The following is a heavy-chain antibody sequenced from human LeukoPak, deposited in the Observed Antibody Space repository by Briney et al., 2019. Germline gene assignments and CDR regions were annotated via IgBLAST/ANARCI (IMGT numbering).Heavy chain of an antibody. CDR1: GFTFSSYA. D-gene: IGHD3-10*01. CDR3: TREDRGDYYGSGSSDY. J-gene: IGHJ4*02. CDR2: IRSKAYGGTT. Sequence: AGGSLRLSCAASGFTFSSYAMHWVRQAPGKGLEWVGFIRSKAYGGTTEYAASVKGRFTISRDDSKSIAYLQRNSLKTKDTAVYYCTREDRGDYYGSGSSDYWGQGTLVTVSS. V-gene: IGHV3-49*04.